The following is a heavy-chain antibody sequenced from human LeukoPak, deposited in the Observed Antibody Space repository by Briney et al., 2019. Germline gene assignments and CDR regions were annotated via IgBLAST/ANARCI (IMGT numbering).Heavy chain of an antibody. D-gene: IGHD3-3*01. CDR2: IYTSGST. CDR1: GGSISSYY. Sequence: PSETLSLTCTVSGGSISSYYWSWIRQPAGKGLEWIGRIYTSGSTNYNPSLKSRVTMSVDTSKNQFSLKLSSVTAADTAVYYCARERGYDFWSGSWFDPWGQGTLVTVSS. CDR3: ARERGYDFWSGSWFDP. V-gene: IGHV4-4*07. J-gene: IGHJ5*02.